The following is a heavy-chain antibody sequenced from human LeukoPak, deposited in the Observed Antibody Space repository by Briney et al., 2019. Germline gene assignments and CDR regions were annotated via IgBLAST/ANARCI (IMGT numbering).Heavy chain of an antibody. CDR1: EFFVSNYY. D-gene: IGHD6-19*01. Sequence: GGSLRLSCAASEFFVSNYYMSWVRQAPGKGLEWVSVILTAGTTYYGDSVKGRFTISRDDSKNMVYLQMNSLRAEDTAVYFCAREGYSSGWFRLWGQGTLVTVSS. CDR3: AREGYSSGWFRL. J-gene: IGHJ4*02. V-gene: IGHV3-53*01. CDR2: ILTAGTT.